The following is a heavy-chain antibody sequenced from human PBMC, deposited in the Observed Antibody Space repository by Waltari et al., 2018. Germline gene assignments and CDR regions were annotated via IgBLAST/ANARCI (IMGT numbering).Heavy chain of an antibody. CDR1: GATFSSYA. V-gene: IGHV1-69*01. CDR3: ARPTLEQPSYNWNYWRNYYYYGMDV. D-gene: IGHD1-7*01. Sequence: QVQLVQSGAAVKKPGSSVTVSCKASGATFSSYALSWVPHAPGTGLAWTGAIIPIFGTANYAQKFQGRVTITADESTSTAYMELSSLRSEDTAVYYCARPTLEQPSYNWNYWRNYYYYGMDVWGQGTTVTVSS. CDR2: IIPIFGTA. J-gene: IGHJ6*02.